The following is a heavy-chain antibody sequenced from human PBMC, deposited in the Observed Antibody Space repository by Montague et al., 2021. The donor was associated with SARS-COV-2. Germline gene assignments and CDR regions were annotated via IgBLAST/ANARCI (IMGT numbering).Heavy chain of an antibody. J-gene: IGHJ4*02. CDR2: ISSSGGI. CDR1: GGSFSGYY. D-gene: IGHD5-12*01. Sequence: SETLSLTCAVYGGSFSGYYWTWIRQSAGKGLEWIGRISSSGGIDYNASLKSRVTMSLDTSKIQLSLKLSSVTAADTAVYYCARQYIGYNRRFDYWGQGALVTVSP. V-gene: IGHV4-59*10. CDR3: ARQYIGYNRRFDY.